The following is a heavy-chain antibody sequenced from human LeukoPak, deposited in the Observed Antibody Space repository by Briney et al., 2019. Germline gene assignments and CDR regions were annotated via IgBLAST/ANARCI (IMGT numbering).Heavy chain of an antibody. CDR3: ARLGATTYDY. J-gene: IGHJ4*02. V-gene: IGHV1-2*02. CDR2: INPYSGDT. CDR1: GYTFTDYY. D-gene: IGHD1-26*01. Sequence: ASVKVSCKASGYTFTDYYIHWVRQAPGQGLEWMGWINPYSGDTKYAQTFQGRLTMTGDTSIGTAYMDLTSLKSDDTAVYYCARLGATTYDYWGQGTLVTVSS.